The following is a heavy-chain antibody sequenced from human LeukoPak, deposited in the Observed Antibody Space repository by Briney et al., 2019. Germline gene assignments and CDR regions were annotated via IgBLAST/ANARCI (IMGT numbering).Heavy chain of an antibody. Sequence: SETLSLTCTVSGGFSSFYYWTWIRQPPGKGLEWIGNIHTSGSTDYSPSLKSRVTMSIDTSKNQFSLRLGSVTAADTAVYYCARPGQSSWWVYFNYWGQGTLVTVSS. V-gene: IGHV4-4*09. J-gene: IGHJ4*02. CDR2: IHTSGST. CDR3: ARPGQSSWWVYFNY. CDR1: GGFSSFYY. D-gene: IGHD2-15*01.